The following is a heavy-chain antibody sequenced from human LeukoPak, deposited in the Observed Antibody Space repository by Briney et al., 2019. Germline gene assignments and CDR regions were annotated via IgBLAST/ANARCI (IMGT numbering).Heavy chain of an antibody. CDR3: ARQSYYDSSGYYPLFY. CDR2: IYYSGST. D-gene: IGHD3-22*01. J-gene: IGHJ4*02. V-gene: IGHV4-39*01. CDR1: GGSISSSSYY. Sequence: SETLSLTCTVSGGSISSSSYYWGWIRQPPGKGLEWIGSIYYSGSTYYNPSVKSRVTISVDTSKNQFSLKLSSVTAADTAVYYCARQSYYDSSGYYPLFYWGQGTLVTVSS.